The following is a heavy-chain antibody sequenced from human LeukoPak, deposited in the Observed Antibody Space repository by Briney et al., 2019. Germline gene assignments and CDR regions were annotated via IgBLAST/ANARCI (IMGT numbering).Heavy chain of an antibody. J-gene: IGHJ4*02. CDR1: GGSFSGYY. D-gene: IGHD3-10*01. V-gene: IGHV4-34*01. CDR3: ARSGRDYYGSGSYFNSYYFDY. Sequence: SETLSLTCAVYGGSFSGYYWSWIRQPPGMGLEWVGEINHSGSTNYNPSLKSRVTISVDTSKNQFSLKLSSVTAADTAVYYCARSGRDYYGSGSYFNSYYFDYWGQGTLVTVSS. CDR2: INHSGST.